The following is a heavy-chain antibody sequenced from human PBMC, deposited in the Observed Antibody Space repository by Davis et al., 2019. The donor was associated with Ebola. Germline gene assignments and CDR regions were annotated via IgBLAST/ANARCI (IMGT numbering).Heavy chain of an antibody. D-gene: IGHD6-13*01. J-gene: IGHJ5*02. Sequence: SETLSLTCSVSGASISTGAHYWSWIRQRPGQGLEYIGYIYNTGYRYYNPSLESRVTLSLDTSNNQFSLNLRTVTAADTAIYSCARGEAAAVFSYNWFDPWGQGTLVTVSS. CDR2: IYNTGYR. CDR3: ARGEAAAVFSYNWFDP. CDR1: GASISTGAHY. V-gene: IGHV4-31*03.